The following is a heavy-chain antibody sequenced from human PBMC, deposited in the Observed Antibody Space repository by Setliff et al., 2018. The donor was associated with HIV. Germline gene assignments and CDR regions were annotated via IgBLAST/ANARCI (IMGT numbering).Heavy chain of an antibody. CDR2: IYTSGST. CDR3: ARGPLYGDYVP. CDR1: GGSISSGSYY. V-gene: IGHV4-61*09. Sequence: SETLSLTCTVSGGSISSGSYYWSWIRQPAGKGLEWIGHIYTSGSTNYNPSLKSRVTISVDTSKNQFSLKLSSVTAADTAVYYCARGPLYGDYVPWGQGTLVTVSS. J-gene: IGHJ5*02. D-gene: IGHD4-17*01.